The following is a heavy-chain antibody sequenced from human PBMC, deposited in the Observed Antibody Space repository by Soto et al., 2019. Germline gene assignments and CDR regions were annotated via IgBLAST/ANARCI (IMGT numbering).Heavy chain of an antibody. CDR3: ARDRDYYYGMDV. J-gene: IGHJ6*02. CDR1: GFTFSSYS. CDR2: ISSSSSYI. V-gene: IGHV3-21*01. Sequence: EVQLVESGGGLVKPGGSLRLSCAASGFTFSSYSMNWVRQAPGKGLEWVSSISSSSSYIYYADSVKGRFTISRDNAKNALYLQMNSLRAEDTAVYYCARDRDYYYGMDVWGQGTTVTVSS.